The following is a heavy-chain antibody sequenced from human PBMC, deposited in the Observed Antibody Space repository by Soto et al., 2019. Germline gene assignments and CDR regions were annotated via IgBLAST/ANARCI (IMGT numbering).Heavy chain of an antibody. J-gene: IGHJ2*01. CDR3: VKDDRILGRRYFDL. Sequence: EEQPLESGGGLIQPGGSLRLACAASGFTFSSYAMTWVRQAPGKGLEWVSSISFSDGGTYYADSVKGRLTISRDNSKNTLFLQMNSLRVEDTAVYYCVKDDRILGRRYFDLWGRGTLVTVSS. CDR1: GFTFSSYA. D-gene: IGHD2-15*01. V-gene: IGHV3-23*01. CDR2: ISFSDGGT.